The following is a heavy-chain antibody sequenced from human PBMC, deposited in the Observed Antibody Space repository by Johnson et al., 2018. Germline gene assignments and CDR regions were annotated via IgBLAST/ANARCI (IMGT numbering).Heavy chain of an antibody. V-gene: IGHV4-59*01. CDR1: GGSISKNY. CDR3: ARDRIVGSESFDI. D-gene: IGHD3-22*01. Sequence: QVQLQESGPGLVKPSETLSLTCTVSGGSISKNYWSWIRQPPGKELEWIGYIYYSGSTNYNPSLKSRVTISIYTSKNQFSLKLSSLTAADTAVYYCARDRIVGSESFDIWGQGTMVTVSS. CDR2: IYYSGST. J-gene: IGHJ3*02.